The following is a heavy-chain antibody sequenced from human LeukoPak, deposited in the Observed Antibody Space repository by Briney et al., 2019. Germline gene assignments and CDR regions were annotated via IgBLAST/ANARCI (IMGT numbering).Heavy chain of an antibody. Sequence: ASVKVSCKASGGTFSSYAISWVRQAPGQGLEWMGRITPILGIANYAQKFQGRVTITADKSTSTAYMELSSLRSEDTAVYYCARDPSSYFDYWGQGTLVTVSS. CDR2: ITPILGIA. CDR1: GGTFSSYA. J-gene: IGHJ4*02. CDR3: ARDPSSYFDY. D-gene: IGHD1-26*01. V-gene: IGHV1-69*04.